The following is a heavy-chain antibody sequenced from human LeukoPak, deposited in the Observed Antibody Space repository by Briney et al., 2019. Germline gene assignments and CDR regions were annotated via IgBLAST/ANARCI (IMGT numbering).Heavy chain of an antibody. CDR2: ISSTGGTT. J-gene: IGHJ6*03. CDR1: GITFSSYG. D-gene: IGHD2-15*01. V-gene: IGHV3-23*01. CDR3: AKNGDRGAYCTGGTCYPYFYYYMDV. Sequence: GGSLRLSCAASGITFSSYGMSWVRRAPGKGLEWVSSISSTGGTTYYADSVKGRFTISRDNSKNTLYLQMNSLRAEDTAIYYCAKNGDRGAYCTGGTCYPYFYYYMDVWGKGTTVTISS.